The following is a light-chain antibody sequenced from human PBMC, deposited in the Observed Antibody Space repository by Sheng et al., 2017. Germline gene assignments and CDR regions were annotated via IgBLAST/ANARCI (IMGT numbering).Light chain of an antibody. J-gene: IGKJ1*01. Sequence: DIQMTQSPSSLSASVGDRVTITCRASQNVNSYLNWYQQKPGKAPKLLIYKASNLGGGVPSRFSGSGSGTEFTLTITSLQPDDFAVYYCKQYSLYWTFGQGTKVEI. CDR1: QNVNSY. V-gene: IGKV1-5*03. CDR2: KAS. CDR3: KQYSLYWT.